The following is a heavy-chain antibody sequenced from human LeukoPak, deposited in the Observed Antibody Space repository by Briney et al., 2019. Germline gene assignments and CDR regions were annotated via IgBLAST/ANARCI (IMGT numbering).Heavy chain of an antibody. D-gene: IGHD3-10*01. CDR2: IYSGGST. CDR3: ATGERMVRGDGVDY. Sequence: GGSLRLSCAASGFTVRNNYMSWVRQAPGKGLEWVSVIYSGGSTYYADSVKGRFTISRDNSKNTLYLQMDSLRAEDTAVYFCATGERMVRGDGVDYWGQGTLVTVSS. CDR1: GFTVRNNY. V-gene: IGHV3-66*01. J-gene: IGHJ4*02.